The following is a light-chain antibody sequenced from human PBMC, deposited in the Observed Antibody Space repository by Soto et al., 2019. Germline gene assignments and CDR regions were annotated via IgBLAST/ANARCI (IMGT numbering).Light chain of an antibody. V-gene: IGKV3-15*01. J-gene: IGKJ4*01. CDR2: AAS. CDR1: QSVSNN. CDR3: QQYDNWPLT. Sequence: EIVMTQSPATLSVSPGERATLSCRASQSVSNNLAWYQQKPGQAPRFLIYAASSRAAGISARFSGSGSGTEFTLTISSLQSEDFAVYYCQQYDNWPLTFGGGTKVEIK.